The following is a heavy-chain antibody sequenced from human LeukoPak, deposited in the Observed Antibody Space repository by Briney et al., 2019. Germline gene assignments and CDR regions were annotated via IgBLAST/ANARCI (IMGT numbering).Heavy chain of an antibody. J-gene: IGHJ4*02. V-gene: IGHV3-66*01. Sequence: GGSLGLSCAASGFTVSSNYMSWVRQAPGKGLEWVSVIYSGGSTYYADSVKGRFTISRDNSKNTLYLQMNSLRAEDTAVYYCAREDGDYVVDYWGQGTLVTVSS. CDR3: AREDGDYVVDY. D-gene: IGHD4-17*01. CDR2: IYSGGST. CDR1: GFTVSSNY.